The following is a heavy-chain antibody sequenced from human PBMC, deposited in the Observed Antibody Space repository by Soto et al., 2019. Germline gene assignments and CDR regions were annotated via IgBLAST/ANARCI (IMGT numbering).Heavy chain of an antibody. V-gene: IGHV4-34*01. J-gene: IGHJ4*02. D-gene: IGHD3-22*01. CDR2: INHSGTT. Sequence: SEIMSLTWAVYGGYFIDFYWRWISKTTGKGLEWIGEINHSGTTKYNPSLMRRVTISVDTSKNQFSLNLRSVTAADTAVYYCARRRGRDATFYYDSSGYYSGWGQRTLVTVSS. CDR3: ARRRGRDATFYYDSSGYYSG. CDR1: GGYFIDFY.